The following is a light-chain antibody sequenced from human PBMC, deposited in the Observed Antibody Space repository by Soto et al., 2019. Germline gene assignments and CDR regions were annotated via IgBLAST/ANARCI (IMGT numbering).Light chain of an antibody. Sequence: EIVLTQSPATLSVSPGERATLSCRASQRVSNDFAWYQRKPDQAPRLLIYGASTRATGVPARFSGSGSGTEFTLTISSLQSEDFALYYCQQYNNWPLTFGGGTKVDIK. CDR3: QQYNNWPLT. CDR1: QRVSND. V-gene: IGKV3-15*01. J-gene: IGKJ4*01. CDR2: GAS.